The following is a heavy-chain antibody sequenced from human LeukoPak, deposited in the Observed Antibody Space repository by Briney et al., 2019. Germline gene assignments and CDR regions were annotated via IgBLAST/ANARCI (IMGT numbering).Heavy chain of an antibody. CDR2: ISSDGGST. CDR3: VNYGMDV. J-gene: IGHJ6*02. V-gene: IGHV3-64*01. CDR1: GFTFSMYA. Sequence: PGGSLRLSCAASGFTFSMYAMHWVRQAPGKGREYVSAISSDGGSTYYANSVKGRFTISRDNSKNTLYLQMGSLRAEDMAVYYCVNYGMDVWGQGTTVTVSS.